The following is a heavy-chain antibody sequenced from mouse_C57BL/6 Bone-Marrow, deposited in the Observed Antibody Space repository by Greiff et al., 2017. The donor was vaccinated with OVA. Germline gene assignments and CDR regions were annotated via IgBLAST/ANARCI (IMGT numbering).Heavy chain of an antibody. J-gene: IGHJ2*01. D-gene: IGHD1-1*01. CDR1: GFTFSSYG. CDR2: ISSGGSYT. CDR3: ARQRIYYYGSSDY. Sequence: EVQVVESGGDLVKPGGSLKLSCAASGFTFSSYGMSWVRQTPDKRLEWVATISSGGSYTYYPDSVKGRFTISRDNAKNTLYLQMRSLKSEDTAMYYCARQRIYYYGSSDYWGQGTTLTVSS. V-gene: IGHV5-6*01.